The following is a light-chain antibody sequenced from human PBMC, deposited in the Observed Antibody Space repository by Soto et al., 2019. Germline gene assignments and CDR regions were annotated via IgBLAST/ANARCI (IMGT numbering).Light chain of an antibody. Sequence: DIQMTQSPSSLSASVGDRVTIACRASQGIGNYLAWYQQKPGKVPKLLIYAASTLHLGVSSRFSGSGSGTDFTLTISSLQPEDVATYYCQKYNIAPHTFGGGTKVEIK. CDR3: QKYNIAPHT. CDR2: AAS. CDR1: QGIGNY. J-gene: IGKJ4*01. V-gene: IGKV1-27*01.